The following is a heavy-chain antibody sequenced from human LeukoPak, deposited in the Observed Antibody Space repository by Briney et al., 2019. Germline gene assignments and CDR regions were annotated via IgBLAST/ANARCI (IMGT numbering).Heavy chain of an antibody. CDR1: GFTFSSYG. J-gene: IGHJ1*01. CDR3: AKGIGKEISSSWYVAYFQH. CDR2: ISYDGSNK. Sequence: GRSLRLSCAASGFTFSSYGMHWVRQAPGKGLEWVAVISYDGSNKYYADSVKGRFTISRDNSKNTLYLQMNSLRAEDTAVYYCAKGIGKEISSSWYVAYFQHWGQGTLVTVSS. D-gene: IGHD6-13*01. V-gene: IGHV3-30*18.